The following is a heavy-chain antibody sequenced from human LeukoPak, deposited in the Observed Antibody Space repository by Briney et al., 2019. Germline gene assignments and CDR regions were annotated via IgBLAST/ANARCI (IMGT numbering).Heavy chain of an antibody. J-gene: IGHJ4*02. Sequence: ASVKVSCKASGYTFTSYAMHWVRQAPGQGLEWMGWINAGNGNTKYSQKLQGRVTINRDTSASTAYMELSSLRSEDTAVYYCAFRGVSDDFDYWGQGTLVTVSS. CDR1: GYTFTSYA. CDR2: INAGNGNT. CDR3: AFRGVSDDFDY. D-gene: IGHD3-10*01. V-gene: IGHV1-3*01.